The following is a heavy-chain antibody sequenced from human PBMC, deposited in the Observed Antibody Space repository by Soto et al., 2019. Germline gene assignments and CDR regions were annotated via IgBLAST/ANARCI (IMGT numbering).Heavy chain of an antibody. CDR3: AKDRGSSGYDWSGLVDY. V-gene: IGHV4-31*03. CDR2: IYYSGST. Sequence: QVQLQESVPGLGKPSQTLSLTCTVSAGSISSGGYDWSWISQHPGKRLEWFGYIYYSGSTYYNPSLKSRVTILVDTSKYQFSRNLSAVTVADTAVYYCAKDRGSSGYDWSGLVDYWCQGTLVTVSS. D-gene: IGHD5-12*01. J-gene: IGHJ4*02. CDR1: AGSISSGGYD.